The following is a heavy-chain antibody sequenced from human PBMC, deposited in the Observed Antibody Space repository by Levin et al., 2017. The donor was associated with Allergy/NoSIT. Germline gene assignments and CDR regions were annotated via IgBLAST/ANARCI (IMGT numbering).Heavy chain of an antibody. D-gene: IGHD1-1*01. CDR2: IYHLGGT. CDR1: GGSINSADYH. CDR3: GRTRSIGGTDL. J-gene: IGHJ5*02. Sequence: LRLSCSVSGGSINSADYHWSWIRQPPGTGLEWIGSIYHLGGTLYSPSLKSRLTMSLDTSKNQFSLQLRSVTAADTAVYYCGRTRSIGGTDLWGQGTLVSVSS. V-gene: IGHV4-30-4*01.